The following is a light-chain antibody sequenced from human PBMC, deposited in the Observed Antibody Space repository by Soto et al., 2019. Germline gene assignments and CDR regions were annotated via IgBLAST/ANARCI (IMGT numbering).Light chain of an antibody. V-gene: IGKV3-15*01. J-gene: IGKJ5*01. CDR1: QNIGGT. CDR2: GAS. Sequence: EIVMTQSPAILSVSPGERATLSCRASQNIGGTLAWYQQKPGQAPRLLFYGASTRATGVPARFSGSGSGTDFTLTISRLEPEDFAVYYCQQYGSSPTTFGQGTRLEIK. CDR3: QQYGSSPTT.